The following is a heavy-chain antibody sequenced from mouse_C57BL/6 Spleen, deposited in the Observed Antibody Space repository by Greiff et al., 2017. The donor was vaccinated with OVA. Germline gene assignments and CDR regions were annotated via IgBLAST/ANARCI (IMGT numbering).Heavy chain of an antibody. V-gene: IGHV1-50*01. CDR1: GYTFTSYW. CDR3: AGVYSQGYFDV. D-gene: IGHD2-12*01. CDR2: IDPSDSYT. J-gene: IGHJ1*03. Sequence: QVQLQQPGAELVKPGASVKLSCKASGYTFTSYWMQWVKQRPGQGLEWIGEIDPSDSYTHYNQKFKGKATLTVDTSSSTAYMQLSSLTSEDSAVYYCAGVYSQGYFDVWGTGTTVTVSS.